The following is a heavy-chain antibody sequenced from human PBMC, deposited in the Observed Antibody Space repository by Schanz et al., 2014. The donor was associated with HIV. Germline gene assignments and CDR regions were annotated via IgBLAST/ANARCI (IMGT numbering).Heavy chain of an antibody. V-gene: IGHV1-18*01. CDR3: ARGAAEMATMTPWRY. Sequence: QVQLVQSGAEVKKPGASVKVSCKASGYTFTSYGINWVRQAPGQGLEWVGWISAYNGNTNYAQKLQGRVTMTTDTSTSTAYMDLRSLRSDDTAVYYCARGAAEMATMTPWRYWGQGTLVTVSS. CDR2: ISAYNGNT. J-gene: IGHJ4*02. D-gene: IGHD5-12*01. CDR1: GYTFTSYG.